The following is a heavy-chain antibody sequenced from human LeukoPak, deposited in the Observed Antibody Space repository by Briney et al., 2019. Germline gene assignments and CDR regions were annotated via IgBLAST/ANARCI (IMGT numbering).Heavy chain of an antibody. CDR1: GFTFNTYA. J-gene: IGHJ2*01. D-gene: IGHD3-10*01. V-gene: IGHV3-23*01. Sequence: PGGSLRLSCEASGFTFNTYAMDWVRQAPGKELEWVSVISGDLRTTNYAHSVKGRFTISRDNSKNTLYLQMNGLRVEDSAIYYRVRYAHHSSDNHFERQHRDLWSRG. CDR3: VRYAHHSSDNHFERQHRDL. CDR2: ISGDLRTT.